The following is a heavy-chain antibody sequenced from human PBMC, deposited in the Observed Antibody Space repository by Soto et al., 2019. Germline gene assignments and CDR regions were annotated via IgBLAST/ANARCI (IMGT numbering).Heavy chain of an antibody. CDR1: GGSFSNYY. CDR3: GRGRGYSNAWGSYYSGMDV. D-gene: IGHD6-19*01. Sequence: QVQLQQWGAGLLKPSETLSLTCAIYGGSFSNYYWNGIRQPPGKGLEWMGKINHNGSTNYSPSLKSRLTISVDTSKNQFSLKLISVTAADTAVYFCGRGRGYSNAWGSYYSGMDVWGQGTTVTVSS. J-gene: IGHJ6*02. V-gene: IGHV4-34*01. CDR2: INHNGST.